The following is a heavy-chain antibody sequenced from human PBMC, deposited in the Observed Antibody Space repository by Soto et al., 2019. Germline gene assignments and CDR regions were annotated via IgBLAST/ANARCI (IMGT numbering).Heavy chain of an antibody. Sequence: ASVKVSCKASGYTFTNYYMHWVRQAPGQGLEWMGIIYPSGGSTRNTQKFQGRVTMTRDTSTSTVYMELSSLRSEDTAVYYCARDFSGPMDYWGRGTLVTVSS. J-gene: IGHJ4*02. CDR3: ARDFSGPMDY. CDR2: IYPSGGST. CDR1: GYTFTNYY. V-gene: IGHV1-46*01. D-gene: IGHD3-10*01.